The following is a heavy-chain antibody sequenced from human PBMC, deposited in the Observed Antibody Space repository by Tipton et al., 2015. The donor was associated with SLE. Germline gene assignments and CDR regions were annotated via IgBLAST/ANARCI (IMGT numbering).Heavy chain of an antibody. D-gene: IGHD2-2*01. J-gene: IGHJ5*02. CDR1: GGSISSSSYY. CDR3: ARKGYCSSTSCLAWFDP. CDR2: IYYSGST. Sequence: TLSLTCTVSGGSISSSSYYCGWIRQPPGKGLEWIGSIYYSGSTYYNPSLKSRVTISVDTSKNQFSLKLSSVTAADTAVYYCARKGYCSSTSCLAWFDPWGHGTLVTVSS. V-gene: IGHV4-39*07.